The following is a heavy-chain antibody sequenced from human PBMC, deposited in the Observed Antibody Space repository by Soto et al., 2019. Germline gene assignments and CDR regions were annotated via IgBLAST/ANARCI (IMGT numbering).Heavy chain of an antibody. CDR3: AREPMVRAAHGFDI. J-gene: IGHJ3*02. CDR2: INPNSVGT. CDR1: GYTFTGHY. Sequence: QVQLVQSGAEVKKPGASVKVSCKASGYTFTGHYMHWVRQAPGQGLEWMGWINPNSVGTNSAQKFQGRVTMTSDTSISTAYMELSRLRSDDTAVYYCAREPMVRAAHGFDIWGQGTMVTVSS. V-gene: IGHV1-2*02. D-gene: IGHD3-10*01.